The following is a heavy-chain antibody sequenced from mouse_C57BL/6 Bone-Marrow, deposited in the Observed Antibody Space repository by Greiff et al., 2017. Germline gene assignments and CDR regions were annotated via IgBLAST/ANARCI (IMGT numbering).Heavy chain of an antibody. Sequence: VQLLQSGAELVKPGASVKLSCTASGFNIKDYYMHWVQQRTEKGLEWIGSIDPEGGKTKYAPQFQGKATITAYTASNTACLQLSSLTSEDTAFYCYASNRYCSSFAYWGQGTLVTASA. J-gene: IGHJ3*01. CDR3: ASNRYCSSFAY. D-gene: IGHD1-3*01. CDR2: IDPEGGKT. V-gene: IGHV14-2*01. CDR1: GFNIKDYY.